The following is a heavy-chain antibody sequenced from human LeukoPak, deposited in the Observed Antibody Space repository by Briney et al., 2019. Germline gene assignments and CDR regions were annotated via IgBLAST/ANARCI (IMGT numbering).Heavy chain of an antibody. J-gene: IGHJ4*02. CDR2: IDWDDDK. CDR1: GFSLSTSGVG. V-gene: IGHV2-70*11. D-gene: IGHD2-2*01. CDR3: ARIYRYCSTTSCYVPDY. Sequence: SGPTLVNPTQTLTLTCTFSGFSLSTSGVGVGWIRQPPGKALEWLARIDWDDDKYYSTSLKTRLTISKGTSKNQVVLTMTNMDPVDTATYYCARIYRYCSTTSCYVPDYWGQGTLVTASS.